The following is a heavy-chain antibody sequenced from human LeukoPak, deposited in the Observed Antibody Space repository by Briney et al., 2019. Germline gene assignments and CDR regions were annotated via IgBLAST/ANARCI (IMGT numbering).Heavy chain of an antibody. CDR2: FDPEDGET. D-gene: IGHD2-2*01. CDR3: ATDPGETVPAAKGPGGDYCYGMDV. J-gene: IGHJ6*02. CDR1: GYTLTELS. Sequence: ASVKVSCKVSGYTLTELSMHWVRQAPGKGLEWMGGFDPEDGETIYAQKFQGRVTMTEDTSTDTAYMELNSLRSDDTAVYYCATDPGETVPAAKGPGGDYCYGMDVWGQGTTVTVSS. V-gene: IGHV1-24*01.